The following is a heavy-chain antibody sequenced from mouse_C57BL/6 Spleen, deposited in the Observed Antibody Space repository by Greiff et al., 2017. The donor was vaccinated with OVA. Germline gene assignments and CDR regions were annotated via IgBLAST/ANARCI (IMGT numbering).Heavy chain of an antibody. Sequence: EVKLVESGGGLVQPGGSLKLSCAASGFTFSDYYMYWVRQTPEKRLEWVAYISNGGGSTYYPVTVKGRFTISRDNAKNTLYLQMSRLKSEDTAMYYCARRYGSYYYAMDYWGQGTSVTVSS. D-gene: IGHD1-1*01. CDR3: ARRYGSYYYAMDY. CDR2: ISNGGGST. CDR1: GFTFSDYY. J-gene: IGHJ4*01. V-gene: IGHV5-12*01.